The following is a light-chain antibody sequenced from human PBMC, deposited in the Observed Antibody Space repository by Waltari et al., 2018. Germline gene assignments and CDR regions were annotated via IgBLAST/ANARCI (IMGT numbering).Light chain of an antibody. J-gene: IGLJ2*01. CDR2: DVS. Sequence: QSALTQPASVSGSPGQSITISCTGTSSDVGGYNYVSWYQQHPGKAPKHMIYDVSNRPSGGSTRFSCSESGNTTSLTISGLQAEDEADYYCSSYTSSSNVVFDGGTKLTVL. CDR3: SSYTSSSNVV. CDR1: SSDVGGYNY. V-gene: IGLV2-14*01.